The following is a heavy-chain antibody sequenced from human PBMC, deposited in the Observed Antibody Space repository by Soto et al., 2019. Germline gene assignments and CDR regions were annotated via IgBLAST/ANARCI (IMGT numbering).Heavy chain of an antibody. CDR2: ITEDGSGT. D-gene: IGHD6-19*01. CDR1: GFTFSSYP. Sequence: PGGSLRLSCATSGFTFSSYPIHRVRQAPGKGPVWVSRITEDGSGTTYADSVKGRFTVTRDNAKNTMYLQMSGLGAEDTAVYHCVRGTNGWRGMDYWGQGTLVTVSS. J-gene: IGHJ4*02. V-gene: IGHV3-74*01. CDR3: VRGTNGWRGMDY.